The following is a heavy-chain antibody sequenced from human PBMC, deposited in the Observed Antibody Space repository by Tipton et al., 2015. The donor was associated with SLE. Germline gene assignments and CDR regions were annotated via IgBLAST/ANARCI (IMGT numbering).Heavy chain of an antibody. CDR3: ARVLSVTTVWWFDP. CDR2: MNPNSGNT. CDR1: GYTFTSYE. V-gene: IGHV1-8*01. Sequence: QSGAEVKKPGASVKVSCKASGYTFTSYEINWVRQATGQGLEWMGWMNPNSGNTGHAQKFQGRVSMTRNTAISTAYMELSSLRSEDTAVYYCARVLSVTTVWWFDPWGQGTLVTVSS. D-gene: IGHD4-17*01. J-gene: IGHJ5*02.